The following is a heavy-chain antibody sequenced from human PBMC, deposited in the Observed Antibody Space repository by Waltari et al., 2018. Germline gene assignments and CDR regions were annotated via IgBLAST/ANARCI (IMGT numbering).Heavy chain of an antibody. CDR2: IYTSGST. D-gene: IGHD3-3*01. V-gene: IGHV4-4*07. Sequence: QVQLQESGPGLVKPSETLSLTCTVSGGSISSYYWSWIRQPAGKGLEWIGRIYTSGSTNYNPSRKSRVTMSVDTSKNQFSLKLSSVTAADTAVYYCARDQGSTIFGVVITDYWYFDLWGRGTLVTVSS. J-gene: IGHJ2*01. CDR1: GGSISSYY. CDR3: ARDQGSTIFGVVITDYWYFDL.